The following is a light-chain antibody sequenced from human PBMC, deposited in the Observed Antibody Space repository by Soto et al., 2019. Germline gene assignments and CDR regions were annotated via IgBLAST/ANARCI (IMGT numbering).Light chain of an antibody. CDR3: QQYNNWIRT. CDR1: QSVSSN. V-gene: IGKV3-15*01. Sequence: EIVMTQSPATLSVSPGERATLSCRASQSVSSNLAWYQQKPGQAPRLLIYGASTRATGIPARFSGSGSGTEFTLTMSSLQSEDFAVYYCQQYNNWIRTCGKGTKVDIK. J-gene: IGKJ1*01. CDR2: GAS.